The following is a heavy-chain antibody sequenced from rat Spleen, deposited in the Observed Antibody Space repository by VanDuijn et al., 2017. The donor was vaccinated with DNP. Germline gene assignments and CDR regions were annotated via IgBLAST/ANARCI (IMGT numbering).Heavy chain of an antibody. V-gene: IGHV1-43*01. Sequence: QVQLQQSGAELAKPGSSVKISCKASGYTFTNYYIGWIKQTTGQGLEYIGYIHTGIGGTSYSEKCKGRATLTVDNSTNTAIMQLSSLTPDYSAVYYCASGGRGIWFAYWAQGTLVTVSS. J-gene: IGHJ3*01. CDR2: IHTGIGGT. D-gene: IGHD1-12*02. CDR3: ASGGRGIWFAY. CDR1: GYTFTNYY.